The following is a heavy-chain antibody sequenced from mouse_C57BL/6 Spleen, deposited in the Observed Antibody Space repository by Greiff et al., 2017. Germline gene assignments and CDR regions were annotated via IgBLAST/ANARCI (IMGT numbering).Heavy chain of an antibody. V-gene: IGHV1-69*01. D-gene: IGHD1-1*01. CDR1: GYTFTSYW. J-gene: IGHJ4*01. Sequence: QVQLQQPGAELVMPGASVKLSCKASGYTFTSYWMHWVKQRPGQGLEWIGEIDPSDSYTNYNQKFKGKSTLTVDKSSSTAYMQLSSLTSEDSAVYYCARRTTTAAMDYWGQGTSVTVSS. CDR2: IDPSDSYT. CDR3: ARRTTTAAMDY.